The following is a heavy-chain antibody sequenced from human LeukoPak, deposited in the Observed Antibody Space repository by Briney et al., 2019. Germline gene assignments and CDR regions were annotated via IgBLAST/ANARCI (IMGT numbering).Heavy chain of an antibody. D-gene: IGHD3-9*01. CDR1: GYTFTSYG. CDR2: ISAYNGNT. V-gene: IGHV1-18*01. CDR3: ARDFSYDILTGYYKDYYGMDV. J-gene: IGHJ6*02. Sequence: SVKVSCKASGYTFTSYGISWVRQAPGQGLEWMGWISAYNGNTNYAQKLQGRVTMTTDTSTSTAHMELRSLRSDDTAVYYCARDFSYDILTGYYKDYYGMDVWGQGTTVTVSS.